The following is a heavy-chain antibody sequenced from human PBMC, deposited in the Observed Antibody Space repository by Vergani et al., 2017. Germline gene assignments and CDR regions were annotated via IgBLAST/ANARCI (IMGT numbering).Heavy chain of an antibody. CDR3: ARRSIAVAGTPFDY. J-gene: IGHJ4*02. CDR2: INHSGST. D-gene: IGHD6-19*01. V-gene: IGHV4-34*01. Sequence: QVQLQQWGAGLLKPSETLSLTCAVHGGSFSGYYWSWIRQPPGKGLEWIGEINHSGSTNYNPSLKSRVTISVDTSKNQFSLKLSSVTAADTAVYYCARRSIAVAGTPFDYWGQGTLVTVSS. CDR1: GGSFSGYY.